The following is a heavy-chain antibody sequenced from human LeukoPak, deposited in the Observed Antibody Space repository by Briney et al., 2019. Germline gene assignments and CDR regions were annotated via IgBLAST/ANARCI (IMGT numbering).Heavy chain of an antibody. Sequence: PGGSLRLSCAASGFTFDDYGMSCVRQAPGKGLEWGSGINWNGGSTGYADSVKGRFTISRDNAKNSLYLQMNSLRAEDTALYHCARTGYSSSWYTVDYWGQGTLVTVSS. CDR3: ARTGYSSSWYTVDY. J-gene: IGHJ4*02. V-gene: IGHV3-20*01. D-gene: IGHD6-13*01. CDR1: GFTFDDYG. CDR2: INWNGGST.